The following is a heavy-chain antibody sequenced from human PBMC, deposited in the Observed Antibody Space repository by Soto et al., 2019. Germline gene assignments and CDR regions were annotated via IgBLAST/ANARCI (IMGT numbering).Heavy chain of an antibody. CDR3: ARRGQYCSTSSCRFDP. CDR1: GYSFSGYW. J-gene: IGHJ5*02. V-gene: IGHV5-51*01. CDR2: IYPGDSDT. D-gene: IGHD2-2*01. Sequence: PGESLKISCQASGYSFSGYWIGWVRQMPGKGLEWMGVIYPGDSDTRYSPSFQGQVTISADKSISTTYLQWSSLKASDTAMYYCARRGQYCSTSSCRFDPWGQGTLVTVSS.